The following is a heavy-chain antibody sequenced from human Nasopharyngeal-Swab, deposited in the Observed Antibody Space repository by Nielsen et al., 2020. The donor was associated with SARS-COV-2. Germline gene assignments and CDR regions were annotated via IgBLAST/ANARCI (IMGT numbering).Heavy chain of an antibody. Sequence: GESLKISCAASGFTFSRYWMHWVRQVPGKGLVWVSRIDTDGSTTDHADSVKGRFTISRDNAKNTLYLQMNSLRVEDTAVYYCARDLGGGYCTTTNCLGSWGQGTLVTVSS. J-gene: IGHJ1*01. D-gene: IGHD2-2*01. CDR1: GFTFSRYW. CDR3: ARDLGGGYCTTTNCLGS. CDR2: IDTDGSTT. V-gene: IGHV3-74*01.